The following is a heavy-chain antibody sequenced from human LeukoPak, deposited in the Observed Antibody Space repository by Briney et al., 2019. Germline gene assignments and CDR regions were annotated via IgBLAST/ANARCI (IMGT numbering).Heavy chain of an antibody. Sequence: SETLSLTCTVSGGSISSSSYYWGWIRQPPGKGLEWLGSIYYSGSTYYNPSLKSRVTISVDTSKNQFSLKLSSVTAADTAVYYCARAVDIVVVPAAMVFDYWGQGTLVTVSS. D-gene: IGHD2-2*01. CDR3: ARAVDIVVVPAAMVFDY. J-gene: IGHJ4*02. CDR1: GGSISSSSYY. CDR2: IYYSGST. V-gene: IGHV4-39*01.